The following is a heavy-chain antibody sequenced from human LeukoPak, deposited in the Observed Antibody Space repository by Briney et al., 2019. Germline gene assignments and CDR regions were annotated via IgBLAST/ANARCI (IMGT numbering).Heavy chain of an antibody. CDR3: ARHHYDILTHLGFDP. Sequence: SETLSLTCTVCGDSISTYCWSWIRQPPGKTLDWMGYIYYSGSTNYTPSLTSRVTISVDTSRNQFSLKLRSVTAADTAVYYCARHHYDILTHLGFDPWGQGTLVTVSS. CDR1: GDSISTYC. CDR2: IYYSGST. V-gene: IGHV4-59*08. D-gene: IGHD3-9*01. J-gene: IGHJ5*02.